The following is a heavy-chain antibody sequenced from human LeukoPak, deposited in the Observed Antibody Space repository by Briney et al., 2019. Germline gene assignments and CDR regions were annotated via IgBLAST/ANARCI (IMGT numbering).Heavy chain of an antibody. V-gene: IGHV1-2*02. J-gene: IGHJ6*02. CDR2: INPNSGGT. D-gene: IGHD6-19*01. Sequence: ASVKVSCKASVYTFTGYYMHWVRQAPGQGLEWMGWINPNSGGTNYAQKFQGRVTMTRDTSISTAYMELSRLRSDDTAVYYCARDYADIAVAGGGPGRYYYYYGMDVWGQGTTVTVSS. CDR3: ARDYADIAVAGGGPGRYYYYYGMDV. CDR1: VYTFTGYY.